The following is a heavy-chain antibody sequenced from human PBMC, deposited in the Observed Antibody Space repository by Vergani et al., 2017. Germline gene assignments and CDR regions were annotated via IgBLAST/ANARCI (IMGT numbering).Heavy chain of an antibody. CDR2: TWYDGNNK. Sequence: QVQLVESGGGVVQPGRSLRLSCAASGFTFNQYGMHWVRQAPGKGLEWVAVTWYDGNNKQYADSVNGRFTISRDNSKSTMYLQMNSLRDEATGVYYCARDLRLLYNRFDPWGQGTLVTVSS. J-gene: IGHJ5*02. D-gene: IGHD1-14*01. V-gene: IGHV3-33*01. CDR3: ARDLRLLYNRFDP. CDR1: GFTFNQYG.